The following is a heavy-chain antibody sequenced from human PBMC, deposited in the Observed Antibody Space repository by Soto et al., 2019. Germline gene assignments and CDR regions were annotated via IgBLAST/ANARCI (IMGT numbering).Heavy chain of an antibody. CDR3: ARASSHEWELLMQYFDS. CDR1: GGSISSYY. CDR2: TYYSVST. D-gene: IGHD1-26*01. J-gene: IGHJ4*02. Sequence: PSETLSLTCTVSGGSISSYYWSWIRQPPGKGLEWIGYTYYSVSTNYNPSLKSRVTVSVDTSKNQFSLKLSSVTAADTAVYYCARASSHEWELLMQYFDSWGQGTLVTVSS. V-gene: IGHV4-59*01.